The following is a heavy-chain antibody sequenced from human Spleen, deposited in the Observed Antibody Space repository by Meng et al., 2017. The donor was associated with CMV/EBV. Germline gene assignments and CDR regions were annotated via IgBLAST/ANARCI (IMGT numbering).Heavy chain of an antibody. Sequence: SCAASGFTFSGYWMSGVRQAPGKGLEWVANIKQDGSEKYYVDSVKGRFTISRDNAKNSLHLQMNSLRAEDTAVYYCARANRGDHLGTWGQGTLVTVSS. D-gene: IGHD2-21*02. CDR1: GFTFSGYW. CDR2: IKQDGSEK. J-gene: IGHJ5*02. CDR3: ARANRGDHLGT. V-gene: IGHV3-7*01.